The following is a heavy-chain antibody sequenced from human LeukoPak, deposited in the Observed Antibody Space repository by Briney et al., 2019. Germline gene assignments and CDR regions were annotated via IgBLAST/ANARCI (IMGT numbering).Heavy chain of an antibody. CDR1: GGAISSSNYY. D-gene: IGHD1-26*01. CDR2: IYYSWDT. J-gene: IGHJ3*02. Sequence: SETLSLTCTVSGGAISSSNYYWGWIRQAPGKGLEWIGNIYYSWDTFYNPSLKSRVTISVDTSENQFSLKLSSVTAADTAVYYCARYSGSHYAFDIWGQGTMVTVSS. V-gene: IGHV4-39*01. CDR3: ARYSGSHYAFDI.